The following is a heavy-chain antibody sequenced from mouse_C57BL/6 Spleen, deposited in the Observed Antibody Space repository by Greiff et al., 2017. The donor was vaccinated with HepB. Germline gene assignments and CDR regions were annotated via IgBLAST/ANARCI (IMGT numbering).Heavy chain of an antibody. CDR1: GFTFSDYG. Sequence: EVQWVESGGGLVKPGGSLKLSCAASGFTFSDYGMHWVRQAPEKGLEWVAYISSGSSTIYYADTVKGRFTISRDNAKNTLFLQMTMLRSEDTAMYYCARPDYDYDAWFAYWGQGTLVTVSA. D-gene: IGHD2-4*01. J-gene: IGHJ3*01. V-gene: IGHV5-17*01. CDR2: ISSGSSTI. CDR3: ARPDYDYDAWFAY.